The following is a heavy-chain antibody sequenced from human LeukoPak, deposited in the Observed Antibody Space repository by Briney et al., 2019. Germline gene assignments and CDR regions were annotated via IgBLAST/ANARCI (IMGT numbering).Heavy chain of an antibody. D-gene: IGHD2-15*01. CDR1: GFTFSSYA. Sequence: RGRSLRLSCAASGFTFSSYAMHWVRQAPGKGLEWVAVISYDGSNKYYADSVKGRLTISRDNSKNTLYLQMNSLRAEDTAVYYCARVQGGGAFDIWGQGTMVTVSS. V-gene: IGHV3-30-3*01. CDR3: ARVQGGGAFDI. J-gene: IGHJ3*02. CDR2: ISYDGSNK.